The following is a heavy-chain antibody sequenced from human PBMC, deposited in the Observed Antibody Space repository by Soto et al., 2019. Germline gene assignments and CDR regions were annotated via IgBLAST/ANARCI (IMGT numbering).Heavy chain of an antibody. V-gene: IGHV1-18*01. Sequence: QVQLVQSGAEVKKPGASVKVSCKASGYTFTSYGISWVRQAPGQGLEWMGCISAYNGNTNYAQKLQGRVTMTTDTSTSTAYMELRSLRSDDTAVYYCARDPLSSGWYYYYYGMDVWGQGTTVTVSS. CDR2: ISAYNGNT. D-gene: IGHD6-19*01. CDR3: ARDPLSSGWYYYYYGMDV. CDR1: GYTFTSYG. J-gene: IGHJ6*02.